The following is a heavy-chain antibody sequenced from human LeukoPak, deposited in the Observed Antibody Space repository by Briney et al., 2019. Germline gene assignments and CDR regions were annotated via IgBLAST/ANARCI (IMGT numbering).Heavy chain of an antibody. CDR2: IRYDGSSE. J-gene: IGHJ2*01. Sequence: GGSLRLSCAASGFTFSSYGMHWVRQAPGKGLEWVAFIRYDGSSEYYADSVKGRFTISRDNSKNTLYLQMNSLRAVDTAVYYCAQSYGDYSNHGSWYFDLWGRGTLVTVSS. CDR3: AQSYGDYSNHGSWYFDL. CDR1: GFTFSSYG. V-gene: IGHV3-30*02. D-gene: IGHD4-17*01.